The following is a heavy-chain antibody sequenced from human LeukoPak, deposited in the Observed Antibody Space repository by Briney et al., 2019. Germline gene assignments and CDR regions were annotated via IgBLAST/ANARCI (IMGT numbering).Heavy chain of an antibody. D-gene: IGHD2-2*01. CDR3: AKDSVYCSSTNCYFDH. Sequence: GGSLRLSCAASGFTFSSYAMHWVRQAPGKGLEWVAVISYDGSNKYYADSVKGRFTISRDNSKNTLYLQVNSLRAEDTAVYYCAKDSVYCSSTNCYFDHWGQGTLVIVSS. J-gene: IGHJ4*02. CDR2: ISYDGSNK. V-gene: IGHV3-30-3*01. CDR1: GFTFSSYA.